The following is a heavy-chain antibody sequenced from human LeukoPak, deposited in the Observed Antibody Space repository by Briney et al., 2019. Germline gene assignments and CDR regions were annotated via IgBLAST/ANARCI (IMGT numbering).Heavy chain of an antibody. CDR3: ARGFSLRGTSHYYMDV. V-gene: IGHV1-2*02. CDR2: INPNSGGT. Sequence: ASVKVSCKASGYTFTGYYMHWVRQAPGQGLEWMGWINPNSGGTNYAQKFQGRVTMTRDTAISTAYMELSRLRSDDTAVYYCARGFSLRGTSHYYMDVWGKGTTVTVSS. CDR1: GYTFTGYY. J-gene: IGHJ6*03. D-gene: IGHD1-14*01.